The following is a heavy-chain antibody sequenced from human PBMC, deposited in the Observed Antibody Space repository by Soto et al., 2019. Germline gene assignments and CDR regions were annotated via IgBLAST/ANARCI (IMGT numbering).Heavy chain of an antibody. CDR1: GFTFSSYS. D-gene: IGHD2-2*01. CDR3: AREEMVVVPADNNWFDP. V-gene: IGHV3-21*01. CDR2: ISSSSSYI. J-gene: IGHJ5*02. Sequence: GGSLRLSCAASGFTFSSYSMNWVRQAPGKGLEWVSSISSSSSYIYYADSVKGRFTISRDNAKNSLYLQMNSLRAEDTAVYYCAREEMVVVPADNNWFDPWGQGTLVTVSS.